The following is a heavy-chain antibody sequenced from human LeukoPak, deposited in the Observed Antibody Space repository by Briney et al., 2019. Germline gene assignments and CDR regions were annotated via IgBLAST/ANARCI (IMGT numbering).Heavy chain of an antibody. J-gene: IGHJ3*02. CDR2: IIPIFGTA. CDR1: GGTFSSYA. Sequence: SVKVSCKASGGTFSSYAISWVRQAPGQGLEWMGGIIPIFGTANYAQKFQGRVMITADESTSTAYMELSSLRSEDTAVYYCARITTVDSSRAFDIWGQGTMVTVSS. CDR3: ARITTVDSSRAFDI. V-gene: IGHV1-69*13. D-gene: IGHD3-22*01.